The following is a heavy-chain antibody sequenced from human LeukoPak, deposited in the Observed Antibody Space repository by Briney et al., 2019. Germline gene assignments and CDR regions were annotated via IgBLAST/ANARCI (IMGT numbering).Heavy chain of an antibody. V-gene: IGHV6-1*01. J-gene: IGHJ5*02. CDR2: TYYRTTWYN. Sequence: SQTLSLTCAISGDSVSSNSVTWNWIRQSPSRGLEWLGRTYYRTTWYNDYAASVRGRITVNPDTSKNQFSLHLNSVTPEDTAVYYCARRLTQYDCFDPWGQGILVTVSS. D-gene: IGHD2-2*01. CDR1: GDSVSSNSVT. CDR3: ARRLTQYDCFDP.